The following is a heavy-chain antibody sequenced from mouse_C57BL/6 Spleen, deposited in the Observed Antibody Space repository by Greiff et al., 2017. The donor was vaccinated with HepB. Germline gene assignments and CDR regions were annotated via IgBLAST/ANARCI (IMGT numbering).Heavy chain of an antibody. J-gene: IGHJ4*01. V-gene: IGHV5-17*01. CDR2: ISSGSSTI. CDR1: GFTFSDYG. CDR3: ERRTMITTRGYYYAMDY. D-gene: IGHD2-4*01. Sequence: DVQLVESGGGLVKPGGSLKLSCAASGFTFSDYGMHWVRQAPEKGLEWVAYISSGSSTIYYADTVKGRFTISRDNAKNTLFLQMTSLRSEDTAMYYCERRTMITTRGYYYAMDYWGQGTSVTVSS.